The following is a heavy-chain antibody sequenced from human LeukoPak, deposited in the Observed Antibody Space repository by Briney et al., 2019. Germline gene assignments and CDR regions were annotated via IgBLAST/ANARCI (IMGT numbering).Heavy chain of an antibody. D-gene: IGHD3-10*01. V-gene: IGHV3-64D*06. J-gene: IGHJ4*02. CDR2: ISSNGGST. CDR3: VKARPWFGELQFFDY. Sequence: GGSLRLSCSASGFTFSSYAMHWVRQAPGKGLEYVSAISSNGGSTYYADSVKGRFTISRDSSKNTLYLQMSSLRAEDTAVYYCVKARPWFGELQFFDYWGQGTLVTVSS. CDR1: GFTFSSYA.